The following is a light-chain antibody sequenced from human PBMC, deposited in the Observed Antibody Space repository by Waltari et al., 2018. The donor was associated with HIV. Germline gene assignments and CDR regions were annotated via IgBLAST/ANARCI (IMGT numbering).Light chain of an antibody. J-gene: IGKJ5*01. CDR1: VAIRNY. Sequence: DIQLTQSPSFLSASVGDRVTITCRANVAIRNYLVWYQQKPGTAPKLLIYGASTLQRGVPSRVSCSGSGTDFILTISSLQPEDFATYYCQQSETYPITFGQGTRLDIK. CDR3: QQSETYPIT. CDR2: GAS. V-gene: IGKV1-9*01.